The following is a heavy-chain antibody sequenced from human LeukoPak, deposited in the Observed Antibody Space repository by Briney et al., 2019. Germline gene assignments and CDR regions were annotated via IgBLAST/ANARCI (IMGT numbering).Heavy chain of an antibody. D-gene: IGHD4-17*01. CDR3: ARDLRTTVTRVQDNWFDP. CDR1: GYTFTSYG. CDR2: ISAYNGNT. V-gene: IGHV1-18*01. Sequence: ASVKVSCKASGYTFTSYGISWVRQAPGQGLEWMGWISAYNGNTNYAQKLQGRVTMTTDTSTSTAYMELRSLRSDDTAVYYCARDLRTTVTRVQDNWFDPWGQGTLVTVSS. J-gene: IGHJ5*02.